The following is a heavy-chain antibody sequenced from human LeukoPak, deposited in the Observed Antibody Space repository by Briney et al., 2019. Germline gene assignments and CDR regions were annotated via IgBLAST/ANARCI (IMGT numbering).Heavy chain of an antibody. Sequence: GGSLRLSCAASGFTFSSYAMSWVRQAPGKGLEWVSSISSSSSYIYYADSVKGRFTISRDNAKNSLYLQMNSLRAEDTAVYYCARRGYYDSSGYYYDYWGQGTLDTVSS. D-gene: IGHD3-22*01. CDR1: GFTFSSYA. V-gene: IGHV3-21*01. CDR2: ISSSSSYI. CDR3: ARRGYYDSSGYYYDY. J-gene: IGHJ4*02.